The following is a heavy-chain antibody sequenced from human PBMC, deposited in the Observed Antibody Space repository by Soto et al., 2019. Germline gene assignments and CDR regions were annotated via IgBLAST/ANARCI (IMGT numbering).Heavy chain of an antibody. Sequence: QVQLKESGPGLVKPSETLSLTCNVSGGPIKTGDYYWNWIRQPPGKGLEWIGYVFYSGATNYSPSLKSRAAISMDTSKNQFSLSLTSVTAADTAVYYCARAGFSYGHLLFWGQGIRVTNST. CDR2: VFYSGAT. V-gene: IGHV4-30-4*01. J-gene: IGHJ4*02. CDR3: ARAGFSYGHLLF. CDR1: GGPIKTGDYY. D-gene: IGHD3-10*01.